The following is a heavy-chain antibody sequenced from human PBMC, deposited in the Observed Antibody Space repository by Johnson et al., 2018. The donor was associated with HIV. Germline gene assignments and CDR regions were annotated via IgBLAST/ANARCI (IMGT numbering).Heavy chain of an antibody. J-gene: IGHJ3*02. Sequence: QMQLVESGGGVVQPGRSLRLSCAASGFTFSSYAMHWVRQAPGKGLEWVAVISYDGSNKYYADSVKGRFTISRDNSKNTLYLQMNSLRAEDTAVYSCARDNIVHAFDIWGQGTMVTVSS. CDR2: ISYDGSNK. D-gene: IGHD2-8*01. CDR3: ARDNIVHAFDI. CDR1: GFTFSSYA. V-gene: IGHV3-30*04.